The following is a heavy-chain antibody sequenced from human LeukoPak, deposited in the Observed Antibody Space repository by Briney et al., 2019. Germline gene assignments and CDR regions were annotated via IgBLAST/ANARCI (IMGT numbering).Heavy chain of an antibody. CDR2: IYYSGST. Sequence: SETLSLTCTVSGGSISSYYWSWIRQPPGKGLEWIGYIYYSGSTNYNPSLKSRVTISVDTSKSQFSLKLSSVTAADTAVYYCARGPYYYGSGSSNWFDPWGQGTLVTVSS. V-gene: IGHV4-59*01. D-gene: IGHD3-10*01. CDR1: GGSISSYY. J-gene: IGHJ5*02. CDR3: ARGPYYYGSGSSNWFDP.